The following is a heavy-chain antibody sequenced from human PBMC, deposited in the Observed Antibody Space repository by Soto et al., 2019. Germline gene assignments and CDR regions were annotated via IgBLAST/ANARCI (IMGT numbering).Heavy chain of an antibody. J-gene: IGHJ6*02. CDR3: ARHPGGIYSSSPQYYGMDV. CDR1: GYSFTSYW. V-gene: IGHV5-51*01. D-gene: IGHD6-6*01. CDR2: IYPGDSDT. Sequence: GESLKISCKGSGYSFTSYWIGWVRQMPGKGLEWMGIIYPGDSDTRYSPSFQGQVTISADKSISTAYLQWSSLKALDTAMYYCARHPGGIYSSSPQYYGMDVWGQGTTVTVSS.